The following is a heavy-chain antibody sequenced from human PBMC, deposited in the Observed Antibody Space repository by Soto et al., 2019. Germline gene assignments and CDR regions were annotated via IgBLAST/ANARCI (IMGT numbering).Heavy chain of an antibody. CDR2: IYYSGST. Sequence: QLQLQESGPGLVKPSETLSLTCTVSGGSISSSSYYWGWIRQPPGKGLEWIGSIYYSGSTYYKPSLNSRVTISVDTSKNQFSLKLSSVTAADTAVYYCARTSAIIGDYYYYGMDVWGQGTTVTVSS. J-gene: IGHJ6*02. V-gene: IGHV4-39*01. D-gene: IGHD3-10*01. CDR1: GGSISSSSYY. CDR3: ARTSAIIGDYYYYGMDV.